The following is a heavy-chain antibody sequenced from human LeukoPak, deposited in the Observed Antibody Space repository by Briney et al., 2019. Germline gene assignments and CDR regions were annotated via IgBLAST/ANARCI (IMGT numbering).Heavy chain of an antibody. D-gene: IGHD6-13*01. CDR3: ARRIAAAGTSGYYFDY. J-gene: IGHJ4*02. CDR2: IYPGDSDT. V-gene: IGHV5-51*01. CDR1: GSIFTSYW. Sequence: GESLQISRKGSGSIFTSYWIGWVRQLPGKGLEWMGIIYPGDSDTRYSPSFQGQVTISADKSISTAYLQWSSLKASDTAMYYCARRIAAAGTSGYYFDYWGQGTLVTVSS.